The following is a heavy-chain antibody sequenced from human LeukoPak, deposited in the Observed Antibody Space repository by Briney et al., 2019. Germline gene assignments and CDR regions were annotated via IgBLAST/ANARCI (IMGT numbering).Heavy chain of an antibody. CDR2: IYSGGAT. CDR3: ATDGRSSGWYGFDY. J-gene: IGHJ4*02. V-gene: IGHV3-53*01. Sequence: GGSLRLSCAASGFTVSSNYMGWVRQPPGKGLEWVSLIYSGGATYYADSLKGRITISRDNARSTPYLQMNSLRAEDTAVYYCATDGRSSGWYGFDYWGQGILVTVSS. D-gene: IGHD6-19*01. CDR1: GFTVSSNY.